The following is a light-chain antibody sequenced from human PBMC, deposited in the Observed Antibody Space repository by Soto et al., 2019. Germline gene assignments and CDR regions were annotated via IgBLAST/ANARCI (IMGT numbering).Light chain of an antibody. V-gene: IGLV1-40*01. CDR1: SSNIGADYV. Sequence: QSVLTQPPSVSGAPGQRVTISCTGSSSNIGADYVVHWYQQLPGTAPKLLIYGNNNRPSGVSDRFSVSKSGTSASLAITGLQAEDEADYYCQSYDNSLSGYVFGIGTKLTVL. CDR3: QSYDNSLSGYV. J-gene: IGLJ1*01. CDR2: GNN.